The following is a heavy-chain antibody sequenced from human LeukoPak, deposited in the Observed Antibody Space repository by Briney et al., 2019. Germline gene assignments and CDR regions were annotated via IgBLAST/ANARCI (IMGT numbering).Heavy chain of an antibody. V-gene: IGHV3-23*01. CDR1: GFTFSSYG. Sequence: GGTLRLSCAASGFTFSSYGMSWVRQAPGKGLEWVSAISGSGGSTYYADSVKGRFTISRDNSKNTLYLQMNSLRAEDTAVYYCAKDRGYSSSWYLGGLDYWGQGTLVTVSS. CDR3: AKDRGYSSSWYLGGLDY. CDR2: ISGSGGST. D-gene: IGHD6-13*01. J-gene: IGHJ4*02.